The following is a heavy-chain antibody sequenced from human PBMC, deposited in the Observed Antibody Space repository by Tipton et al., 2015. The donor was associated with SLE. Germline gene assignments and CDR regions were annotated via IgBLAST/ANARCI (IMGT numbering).Heavy chain of an antibody. J-gene: IGHJ4*02. CDR2: IYHSGST. CDR3: ARDEYRYDATGYHLLGHFGF. D-gene: IGHD3-22*01. CDR1: GGSISSSNW. V-gene: IGHV4-4*02. Sequence: TLSLTCAVSGGSISSSNWWIWVRQPPGKGLEWIGEIYHSGSTNYNPSLKSRVTILVDTSKNQFSLKLSSVTAADTAVYYCARDEYRYDATGYHLLGHFGFWGQGTLVTVSS.